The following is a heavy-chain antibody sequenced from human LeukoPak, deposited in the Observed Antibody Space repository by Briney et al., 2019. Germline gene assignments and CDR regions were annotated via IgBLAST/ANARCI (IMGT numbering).Heavy chain of an antibody. CDR2: INPNSGGT. J-gene: IGHJ6*03. CDR1: GYTFNSYG. D-gene: IGHD6-13*01. CDR3: AGTPGGIAAAGYYYYYYMDV. V-gene: IGHV1-2*02. Sequence: ASVKVSCKASGYTFNSYGITWVRQAPGQGLEWMGWINPNSGGTNYAQKFQGRVTMTRDTSISTAYMELSRLRSGDTAVYYCAGTPGGIAAAGYYYYYYMDVWGKGTTVTVSS.